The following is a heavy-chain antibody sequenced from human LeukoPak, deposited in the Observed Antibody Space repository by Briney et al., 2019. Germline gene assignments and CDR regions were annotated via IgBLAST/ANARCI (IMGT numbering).Heavy chain of an antibody. J-gene: IGHJ4*02. V-gene: IGHV3-9*01. CDR3: ARARGNSYFDD. CDR2: ITWNSDNT. D-gene: IGHD1-7*01. Sequence: GGSLRLSCAASGFTFDDYPMHWVRQAPGKGLEWVSGITWNSDNTDYADSVRGRFIISRDNAKNSLYLQMSSLRPEDTAFYYCARARGNSYFDDWGQGTLVTVSS. CDR1: GFTFDDYP.